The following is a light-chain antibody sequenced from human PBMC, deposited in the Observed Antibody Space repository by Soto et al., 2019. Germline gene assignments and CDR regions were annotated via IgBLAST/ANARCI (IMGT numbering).Light chain of an antibody. CDR3: QQVKRYPWT. J-gene: IGKJ1*01. CDR2: AAS. Sequence: IQWTQSPSSLSASLGDRVTITSRASQGISSYLAWYQPRPGKAPKIXISAASTLLGGLPSRGRGRGAGTDCTRSISSLQPEDFKTYDCQQVKRYPWTFSPGTKVDIK. V-gene: IGKV1-9*01. CDR1: QGISSY.